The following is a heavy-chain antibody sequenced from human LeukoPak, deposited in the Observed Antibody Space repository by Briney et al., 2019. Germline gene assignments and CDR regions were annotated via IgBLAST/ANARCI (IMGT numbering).Heavy chain of an antibody. CDR2: ISYDGSNK. D-gene: IGHD7-27*01. CDR3: ARVQLGIPAFDY. CDR1: GFTFSSYG. V-gene: IGHV3-30*03. J-gene: IGHJ4*02. Sequence: GGSLRLSCAASGFTFSSYGMHWVRQAPGKGLEWVAVISYDGSNKYYADSVKGRFTISRDNSKNTLYLQMNSLRAEDAAVYYCARVQLGIPAFDYWGQGTLVTVSS.